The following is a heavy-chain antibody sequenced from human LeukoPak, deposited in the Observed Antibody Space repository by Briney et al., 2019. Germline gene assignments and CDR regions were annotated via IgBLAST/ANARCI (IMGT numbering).Heavy chain of an antibody. V-gene: IGHV1-2*06. J-gene: IGHJ4*02. Sequence: ASVHVSCKASGYSFTGYYIHWVRQAPGQGLEWMGRINPNSGGTNYAQKFQVRLTMTRDTSISTAYMELSRLTSDDTAVYVCARDLEALAAIDYWGQGTLVTVSS. CDR1: GYSFTGYY. CDR3: ARDLEALAAIDY. D-gene: IGHD2-15*01. CDR2: INPNSGGT.